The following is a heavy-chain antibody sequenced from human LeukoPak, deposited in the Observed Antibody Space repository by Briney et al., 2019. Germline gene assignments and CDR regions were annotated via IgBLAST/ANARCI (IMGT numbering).Heavy chain of an antibody. CDR1: GFIVSGDF. CDR3: ARERGRGRDSPWFDY. CDR2: IYSDGST. V-gene: IGHV3-53*01. J-gene: IGHJ4*02. Sequence: GGSLRLSCAASGFIVSGDFMSWVRQAPGKGLEWASVIYSDGSTYYADSVKGRFTISRDNSKNTLDLQMTGLRAEDTAVYYCARERGRGRDSPWFDYWGQGTLVTVSS. D-gene: IGHD1-26*01.